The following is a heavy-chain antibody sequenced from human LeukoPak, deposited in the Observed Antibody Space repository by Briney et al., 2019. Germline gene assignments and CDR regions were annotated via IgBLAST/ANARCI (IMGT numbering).Heavy chain of an antibody. D-gene: IGHD3-22*01. J-gene: IGHJ4*02. CDR3: ARDREGYYDSSGYNTQDY. V-gene: IGHV1-46*01. CDR2: INPSGGST. CDR1: GYTFTSYY. Sequence: ASVKVSCKASGYTFTSYYMHWVRQAPGQGLEWMGIINPSGGSTSYAQKFQGRVTMTRDTSTSTVYKELSSLRSEDTAVYYCARDREGYYDSSGYNTQDYWGQGTLVTVSS.